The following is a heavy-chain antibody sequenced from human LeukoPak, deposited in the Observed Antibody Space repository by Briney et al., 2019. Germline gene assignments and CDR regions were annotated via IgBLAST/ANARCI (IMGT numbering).Heavy chain of an antibody. CDR3: ARRYSSSWYEAFDI. D-gene: IGHD6-13*01. V-gene: IGHV4-39*01. J-gene: IGHJ3*02. CDR1: GGSISSSSYY. Sequence: PSETLSLTCTVSGGSISSSSYYWGWLRQPPGKGLEWIGSIYYSGSTYYNPSLKSRVTISVDTSNNQFSLKLSSVTAADTAVYYCARRYSSSWYEAFDIWGQGTMVTVSS. CDR2: IYYSGST.